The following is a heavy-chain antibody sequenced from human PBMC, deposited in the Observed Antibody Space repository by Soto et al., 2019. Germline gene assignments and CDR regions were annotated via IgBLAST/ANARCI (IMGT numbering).Heavy chain of an antibody. CDR3: ARRYCASDNCPLFYYFVDL. CDR1: GGTLNKFA. Sequence: ASVKVSCKASGGTLNKFALSWVRQAPGQGFEWMGGMIPVFRSANYAQRFRGRITITADEYTSTVYLYLNDLRSDDTAVYYCARRYCASDNCPLFYYFVDLWGLGTTVTVSS. V-gene: IGHV1-69*13. CDR2: MIPVFRSA. D-gene: IGHD2-21*02. J-gene: IGHJ6*02.